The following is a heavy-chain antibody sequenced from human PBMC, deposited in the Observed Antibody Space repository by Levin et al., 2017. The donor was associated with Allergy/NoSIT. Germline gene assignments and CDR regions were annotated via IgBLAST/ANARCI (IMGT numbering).Heavy chain of an antibody. J-gene: IGHJ5*02. D-gene: IGHD6-13*01. CDR1: GYTFTSYA. CDR3: ARALSSSWYDWFDP. V-gene: IGHV7-4-1*02. CDR2: INIKTGSP. Sequence: GESLKISCKASGYTFTSYAMNWVRQAPGQGLEWMGWINIKTGSPTYAKGFTGRFVFSLDTSVSTAYLQISSLKAEDTAVYYCARALSSSWYDWFDPWGQGTLVTVSS.